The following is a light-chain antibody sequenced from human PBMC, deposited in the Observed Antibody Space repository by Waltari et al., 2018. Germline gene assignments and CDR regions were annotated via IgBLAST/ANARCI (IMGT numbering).Light chain of an antibody. V-gene: IGLV3-27*01. CDR2: QDT. Sequence: SYELTQPSSVSVSLGQTATITCSGDILSDRYVRWFQQKAGQPPFLVLYQDTERPSGIPERFSGSSSGTTVTLTISGAQVEDEADYYCYSTADHDLGVFAAGTKVTVL. J-gene: IGLJ1*01. CDR1: ILSDRY. CDR3: YSTADHDLGV.